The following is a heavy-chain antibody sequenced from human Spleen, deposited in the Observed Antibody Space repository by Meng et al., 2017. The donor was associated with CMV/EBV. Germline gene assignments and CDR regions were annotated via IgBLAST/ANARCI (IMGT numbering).Heavy chain of an antibody. CDR2: MDPNSDNT. Sequence: ASVKVSCKASGYIFTRYEINWVRQATGQGLEWMAWMDPNSDNTGYAQKFQGRVTTRRDTSKNTVYMELSSLRSDDTAVYYCARAPPDCSSTSCYIFRFDPWGQGTLVTVSS. V-gene: IGHV1-8*03. J-gene: IGHJ5*02. CDR3: ARAPPDCSSTSCYIFRFDP. D-gene: IGHD2-2*02. CDR1: GYIFTRYE.